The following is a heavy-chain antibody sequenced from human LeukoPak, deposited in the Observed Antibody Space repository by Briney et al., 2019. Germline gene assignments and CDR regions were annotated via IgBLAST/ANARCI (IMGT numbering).Heavy chain of an antibody. J-gene: IGHJ5*02. CDR1: GYTFTDYS. CDR2: INPHSGDT. CDR3: ARFQRFVWDNTNTAPWFDP. V-gene: IGHV1-2*02. D-gene: IGHD2/OR15-2a*01. Sequence: ASVKLSCNASGYTFTDYSIHWVRQAPGQGLEWMRWINPHSGDTSSSQKFQGRVTMTRDTSISTAYMDLSRLKSDDTAVYYCARFQRFVWDNTNTAPWFDPWGQGTLVTVSS.